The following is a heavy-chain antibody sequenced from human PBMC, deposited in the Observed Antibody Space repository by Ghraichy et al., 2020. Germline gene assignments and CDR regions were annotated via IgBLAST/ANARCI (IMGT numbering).Heavy chain of an antibody. CDR3: ARGPYDFWSGYSDY. Sequence: SETLSLTCAVYGGSFSGYYWSWIRQPPGKGLEWIGEINHSGSTNYNPSLKSRVTISVDTSKNQFSLKLSSVTAADTAVYYCARGPYDFWSGYSDYWGQGTLVTVSS. CDR2: INHSGST. CDR1: GGSFSGYY. J-gene: IGHJ4*02. D-gene: IGHD3-3*01. V-gene: IGHV4-34*01.